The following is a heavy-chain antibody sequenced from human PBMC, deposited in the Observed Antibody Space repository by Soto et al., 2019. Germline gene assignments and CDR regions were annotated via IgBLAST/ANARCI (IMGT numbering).Heavy chain of an antibody. J-gene: IGHJ4*02. D-gene: IGHD5-12*01. CDR3: ARVDLGDGYKNPGGYFDY. CDR2: INHSGST. Sequence: SEALSLTCAVYGGSFSGYYWSWIRQPPGKGLEWIGEINHSGSTNYNPSLKSRVTISVDTSKNQFSLKLSSVTAADTAVYYCARVDLGDGYKNPGGYFDYWGQGTLVTVSS. CDR1: GGSFSGYY. V-gene: IGHV4-34*01.